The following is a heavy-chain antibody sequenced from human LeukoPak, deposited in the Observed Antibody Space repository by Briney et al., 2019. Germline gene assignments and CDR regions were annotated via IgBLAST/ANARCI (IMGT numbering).Heavy chain of an antibody. CDR2: IYYSGST. V-gene: IGHV4-39*07. CDR1: GGSISSSSYY. Sequence: SETLSLTCTVSGGSISSSSYYWGWIRQPPGKGLEWIGSIYYSGSTYYNPSLKSRVTISVDTSKNQFSLKLSSVTAADTAVYYCARGSYYYGSGHYFDYWGQGTLVTVSS. J-gene: IGHJ4*02. CDR3: ARGSYYYGSGHYFDY. D-gene: IGHD3-10*01.